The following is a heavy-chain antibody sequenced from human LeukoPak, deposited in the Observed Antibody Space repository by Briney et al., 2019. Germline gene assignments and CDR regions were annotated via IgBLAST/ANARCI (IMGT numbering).Heavy chain of an antibody. CDR2: IYYSGST. J-gene: IGHJ4*02. D-gene: IGHD3-10*01. CDR3: ARLYGSGSYYFDY. CDR1: GGSISSYD. Sequence: SETLSLTCTVSGGSISSYDWSWIRQPPGKGLEWIGYIYYSGSTNYNPSLKSRVTISVDTSKNQFSLKLSSVTAADTAVYYCARLYGSGSYYFDYWGQGTLVTVSS. V-gene: IGHV4-59*01.